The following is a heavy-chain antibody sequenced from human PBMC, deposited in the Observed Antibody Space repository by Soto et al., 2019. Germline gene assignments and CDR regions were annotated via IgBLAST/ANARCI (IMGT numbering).Heavy chain of an antibody. CDR1: GFTFSSYA. CDR2: ISGSGANT. CDR3: TRQPGYSGYGHPYYMDV. V-gene: IGHV3-23*01. D-gene: IGHD5-12*01. J-gene: IGHJ6*03. Sequence: GGSLRLSCAASGFTFSSYAMTWARQAPGKGLEWVSAISGSGANTYYADSVKGRFTISRDNSKNTLYLQMNSLRAEDTAIYYCTRQPGYSGYGHPYYMDVWGKGTTVTVSS.